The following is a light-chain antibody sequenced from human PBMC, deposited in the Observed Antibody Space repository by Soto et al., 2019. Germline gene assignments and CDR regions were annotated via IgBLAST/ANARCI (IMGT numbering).Light chain of an antibody. J-gene: IGKJ1*01. CDR3: QQYDIWPWT. Sequence: EIVMTQSPGTLSVCPGEGATLSCRASQSVRSNLAWYQQKPGQAPRLLIFGSFTRAPGVPSGFSGSGSGTEFTLTISSLQSEDFALYYCQQYDIWPWTFGQGTKVDIK. CDR1: QSVRSN. V-gene: IGKV3-15*01. CDR2: GSF.